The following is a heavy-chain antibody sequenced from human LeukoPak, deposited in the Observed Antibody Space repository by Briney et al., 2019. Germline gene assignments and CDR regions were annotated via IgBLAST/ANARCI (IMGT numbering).Heavy chain of an antibody. V-gene: IGHV3-48*01. J-gene: IGHJ4*02. Sequence: GGSLRLSCVASGFGLSGSGMTWVRQAPGKGLEWISYISVSGGIIYYADSVRGRFTISRDNAKNSLFLQMNSLTVEDTAVYYCAREASYSSSWATFDNWGQGTLVTVSS. CDR3: AREASYSSSWATFDN. CDR2: ISVSGGII. D-gene: IGHD6-13*01. CDR1: GFGLSGSG.